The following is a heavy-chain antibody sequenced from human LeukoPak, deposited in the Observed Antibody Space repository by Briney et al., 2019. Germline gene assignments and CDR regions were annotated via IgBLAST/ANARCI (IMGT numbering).Heavy chain of an antibody. D-gene: IGHD1-26*01. CDR1: GGSISSGSYY. CDR2: IYTSGST. V-gene: IGHV4-61*02. Sequence: SETLSLTCTVSGGSISSGSYYWSWIRQPAGKGLEWIGRIYTSGSTNYNPSLKSRVTISVDTSKNQFSLKLSSVTAADTTVYYCARDASGSYLGFDYWGQGTLVTVSS. J-gene: IGHJ4*02. CDR3: ARDASGSYLGFDY.